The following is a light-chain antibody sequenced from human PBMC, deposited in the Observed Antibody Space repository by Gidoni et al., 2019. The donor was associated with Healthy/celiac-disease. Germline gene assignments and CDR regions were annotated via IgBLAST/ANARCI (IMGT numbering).Light chain of an antibody. V-gene: IGKV3-15*01. CDR1: QSVSSN. Sequence: EIVMTPSPATLSVSPGERATLSCRASQSVSSNLAWYQKKPGQAPRLLISGASTRATGIPARFSVSGSGTEFTLTISSLQSEDFAVYYCQQYNNWPTWTFGQGTKVEIK. CDR2: GAS. CDR3: QQYNNWPTWT. J-gene: IGKJ1*01.